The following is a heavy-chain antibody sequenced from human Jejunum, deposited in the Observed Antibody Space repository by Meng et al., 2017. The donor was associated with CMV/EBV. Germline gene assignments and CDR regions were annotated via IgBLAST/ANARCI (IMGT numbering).Heavy chain of an antibody. CDR1: GGSISGYY. J-gene: IGHJ5*02. CDR3: ARVRGGFDP. V-gene: IGHV4-59*01. CDR2: IYYTGGT. Sequence: LSCSVSGGSISGYYWSWFRQPPGKGLEWVGYIYYTGGTNYNPSLESRASIALDRSKNQISLKLPSVTAADTAVYYCARVRGGFDPWGQGTLVTVSS.